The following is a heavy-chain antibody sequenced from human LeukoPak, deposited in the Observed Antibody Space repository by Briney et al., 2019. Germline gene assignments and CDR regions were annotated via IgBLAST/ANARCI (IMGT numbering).Heavy chain of an antibody. CDR1: GFTFSSYA. CDR3: AKDSAHLPMVRGVYLDY. J-gene: IGHJ4*02. CDR2: ISGSGGST. Sequence: GGSLRLSCAASGFTFSSYAMSWVRQAPGKGLEWVSAISGSGGSTYYADSVKGRFTISRDNSKNTLYLQMNSLRAEDTAVYYCAKDSAHLPMVRGVYLDYWGQGTLVTVSS. V-gene: IGHV3-23*01. D-gene: IGHD3-10*01.